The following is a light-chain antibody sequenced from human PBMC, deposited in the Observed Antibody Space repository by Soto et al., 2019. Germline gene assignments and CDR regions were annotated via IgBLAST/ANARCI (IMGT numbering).Light chain of an antibody. J-gene: IGKJ2*01. CDR2: AAS. CDR1: QSISSY. Sequence: DIQMTQSPSSLSASVGDRVTITWRASQSISSYLNWYQQKPGKAPKLLIYAASSLKSGVPSRFSGSGSGTDFTLTISSLQLEDFATYYCQQSYSTRVYTFGQGTKLEIK. CDR3: QQSYSTRVYT. V-gene: IGKV1-39*01.